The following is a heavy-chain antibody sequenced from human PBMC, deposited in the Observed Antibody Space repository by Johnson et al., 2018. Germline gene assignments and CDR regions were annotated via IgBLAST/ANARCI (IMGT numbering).Heavy chain of an antibody. J-gene: IGHJ6*02. CDR1: GFTFSSYG. V-gene: IGHV3-33*01. CDR2: IWYVGSNK. Sequence: VQLLESGGGVVQPGRSLRLSCAASGFTFSSYGMHWVRQAPGKGLEWVAVIWYVGSNKYYADSVKGRFTISRDNSKNTLYLKMNSLRAEDTAVYYCARDPWQNGRMDVWGQGTTVTVSS. CDR3: ARDPWQNGRMDV. D-gene: IGHD2-8*01.